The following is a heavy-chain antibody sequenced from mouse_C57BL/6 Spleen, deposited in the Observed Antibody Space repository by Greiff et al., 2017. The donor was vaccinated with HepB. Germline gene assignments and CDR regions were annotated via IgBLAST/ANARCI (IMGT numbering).Heavy chain of an antibody. D-gene: IGHD1-1*01. CDR3: ARAGYYGSSHQGYFDV. CDR1: GYTFTSYW. Sequence: QVQLKQPGAELVRPGTSVKLSCKASGYTFTSYWMHWVKQRPGQGLEWIGVIDPSDSYTNYNQKFKGKATLTVDTSSSTAYMQLSSLTSEDSAVYYCARAGYYGSSHQGYFDVWGTGTTVTVSS. V-gene: IGHV1-59*01. CDR2: IDPSDSYT. J-gene: IGHJ1*03.